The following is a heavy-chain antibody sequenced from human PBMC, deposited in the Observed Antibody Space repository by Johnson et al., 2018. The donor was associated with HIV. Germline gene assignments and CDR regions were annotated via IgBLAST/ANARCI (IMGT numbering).Heavy chain of an antibody. V-gene: IGHV3-30*02. Sequence: QMQLVESGGGLVQPGGSLRLSCAASGFTSSNYMSWVRQAPGKGLEWVAFIQNEGTNKYYADFVKGRFTISRDNSRNTVYLEMRNLRTEEKAVYYFAKGEAQDGCIEVGSHAVDIWGQGTMVTVSS. CDR2: IQNEGTNK. J-gene: IGHJ3*02. CDR1: GFTSSNY. D-gene: IGHD2-8*01. CDR3: AKGEAQDGCIEVGSHAVDI.